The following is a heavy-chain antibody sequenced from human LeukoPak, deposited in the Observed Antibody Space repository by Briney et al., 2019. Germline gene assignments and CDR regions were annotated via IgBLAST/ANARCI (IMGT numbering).Heavy chain of an antibody. Sequence: GGSLRLSCAASGFTFITYGMHWVRQAPGKGLEWVAFIRYDGSDKHYADSVEGRFTISRDNSKNTLYLQMNSLRPEDTAEYYCAKDGPGGQNSYFYNMDVWGKGTTVTVSS. CDR3: AKDGPGGQNSYFYNMDV. D-gene: IGHD2/OR15-2a*01. CDR1: GFTFITYG. V-gene: IGHV3-30*02. J-gene: IGHJ6*03. CDR2: IRYDGSDK.